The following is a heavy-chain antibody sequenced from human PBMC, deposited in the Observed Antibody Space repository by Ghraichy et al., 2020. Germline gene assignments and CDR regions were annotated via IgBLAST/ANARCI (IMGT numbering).Heavy chain of an antibody. D-gene: IGHD6-19*01. CDR1: GFSFSSYW. CDR2: IKYDGSTT. CDR3: ATDSYSSGST. Sequence: GGSLRLSCAASGFSFSSYWMHWFRQGPGKGLVWVSRIKYDGSTTSYADSVEGRFTVSRDNAKSTLYLQMNSLRAEDTAVYYCATDSYSSGSTWGQGTLVTVSS. J-gene: IGHJ5*02. V-gene: IGHV3-74*01.